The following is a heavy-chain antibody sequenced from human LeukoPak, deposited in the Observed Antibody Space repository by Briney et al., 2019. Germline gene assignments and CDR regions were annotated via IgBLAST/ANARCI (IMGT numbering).Heavy chain of an antibody. D-gene: IGHD2-21*02. V-gene: IGHV1-69*05. J-gene: IGHJ4*02. CDR1: GGTFISYA. CDR3: ARDSSPEYCGGDCSSYYFDY. Sequence: SVKVSCKASGGTFISYAISWVRQAPGQGVEWMGRIIPIFGTANYAQKFQGRVTITTDESTSTAYMELSSLRSEDTAVYYCARDSSPEYCGGDCSSYYFDYWGQGTLVTVSS. CDR2: IIPIFGTA.